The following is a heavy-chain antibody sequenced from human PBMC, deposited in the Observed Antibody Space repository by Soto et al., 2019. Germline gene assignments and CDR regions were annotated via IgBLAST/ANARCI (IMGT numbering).Heavy chain of an antibody. Sequence: GGSLRLSCAASGFTFSSYAMSWVRQAPGKGLAWVSTISGGGTSTYYADSVKGRFTISRDTTKNSLYLQMDSLRVEDTAVYYCANSPWGVAGIDYWGQGTKVTVSA. J-gene: IGHJ4*02. CDR3: ANSPWGVAGIDY. CDR2: ISGGGTST. V-gene: IGHV3-23*01. CDR1: GFTFSSYA. D-gene: IGHD3-10*01.